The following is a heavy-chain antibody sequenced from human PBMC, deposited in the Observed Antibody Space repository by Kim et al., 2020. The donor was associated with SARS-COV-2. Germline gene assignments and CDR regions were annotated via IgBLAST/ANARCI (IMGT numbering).Heavy chain of an antibody. V-gene: IGHV3-30*18. CDR2: ISYDGSNK. D-gene: IGHD4-17*01. J-gene: IGHJ3*02. CDR3: AKAYGDYDEGAFDI. CDR1: GFTFSSYG. Sequence: GGSLRLSCAASGFTFSSYGMHWVRQAPGKGLEWVAVISYDGSNKYYADSVKGRFTISRDNSKNTLYLQMNSLRAEDTAVYYCAKAYGDYDEGAFDIWGQGTMVTVSS.